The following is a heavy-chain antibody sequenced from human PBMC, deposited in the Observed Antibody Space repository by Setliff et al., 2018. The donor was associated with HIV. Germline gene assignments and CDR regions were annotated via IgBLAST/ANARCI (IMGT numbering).Heavy chain of an antibody. Sequence: SETLSLTCAVYGGSFSGYYWSWIRQPPGKGLEWIGEINHSGSTNYNPSLKSRVTISVDTSKNQFSLKLSSVTAADTAVYYCARGAIAVAGISYYYYGMDVWGQGTTVTVTS. V-gene: IGHV4-34*01. CDR3: ARGAIAVAGISYYYYGMDV. J-gene: IGHJ6*02. CDR1: GGSFSGYY. CDR2: INHSGST. D-gene: IGHD6-19*01.